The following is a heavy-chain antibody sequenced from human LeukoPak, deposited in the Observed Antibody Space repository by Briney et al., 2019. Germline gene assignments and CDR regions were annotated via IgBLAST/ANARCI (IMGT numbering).Heavy chain of an antibody. CDR3: TRLALYGDYRDAFDI. D-gene: IGHD4-17*01. V-gene: IGHV3-73*01. Sequence: GGSLRLSCAASGFTFSGSAMHWVRQASGKGLEWVGRIRSKANSYATAYAASVKGRFTISRDDSKNTAYLQMNSLKTEDTAVYYRTRLALYGDYRDAFDIWGQGTMVTVSS. CDR2: IRSKANSYAT. J-gene: IGHJ3*02. CDR1: GFTFSGSA.